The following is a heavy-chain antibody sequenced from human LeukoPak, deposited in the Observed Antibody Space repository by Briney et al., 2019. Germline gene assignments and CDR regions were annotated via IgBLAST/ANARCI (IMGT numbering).Heavy chain of an antibody. V-gene: IGHV1-18*04. J-gene: IGHJ4*02. CDR1: GYTFTSYN. CDR3: ATSGGLDFWSGVFDY. Sequence: ASVKVSCKASGYTFTSYNMHWVRQAPGQGLEWMGWISAYNGNTNYAQKLQGRVTMTTDTSTSTAYMELRSLRSEDTAVYYCATSGGLDFWSGVFDYWGQGTLVTVSS. CDR2: ISAYNGNT. D-gene: IGHD3-3*01.